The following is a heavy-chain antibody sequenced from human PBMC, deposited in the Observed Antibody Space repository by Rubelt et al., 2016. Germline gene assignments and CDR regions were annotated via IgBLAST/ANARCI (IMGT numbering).Heavy chain of an antibody. D-gene: IGHD5-18*01. CDR2: ISYSGSI. V-gene: IGHV4-59*01. CDR3: ARSQDSGYSYAGPLNWLDP. CDR1: GGSISSYY. J-gene: IGHJ5*02. Sequence: QVQLQESGPGLVKPSETLSLTCTVSGGSISSYYWSWIRQPPGKGLEWIGYISYSGSINYNPSLRSRVTLSVDTSKNQCSLKLSSVTAADTAVYYCARSQDSGYSYAGPLNWLDPWGQGTLVTVSS.